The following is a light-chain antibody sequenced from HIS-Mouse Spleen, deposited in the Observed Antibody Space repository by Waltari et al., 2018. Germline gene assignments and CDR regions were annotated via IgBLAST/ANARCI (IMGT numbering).Light chain of an antibody. J-gene: IGLJ2*01. CDR1: ALPTKY. CDR2: EDS. Sequence: SYDLPQPPSVSVSPGQTARITCAGDALPTKYAYWYQQKSGQAPGLVPYEDSKRPPGIPERFFGSSTGTKATLTISGAQVEDEADYYWYPICSSGNHRVFGGGTKLTVL. CDR3: YPICSSGNHRV. V-gene: IGLV3-10*01.